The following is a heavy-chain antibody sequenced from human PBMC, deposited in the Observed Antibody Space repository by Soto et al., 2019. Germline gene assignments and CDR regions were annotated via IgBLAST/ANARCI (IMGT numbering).Heavy chain of an antibody. CDR2: ISGSGGST. D-gene: IGHD4-17*01. CDR3: AKHPHGDYYYGMDV. V-gene: IGHV3-23*01. Sequence: GGSLRLSCAASGFTFSSYAMSWVRQAPGKGLEWVSAISGSGGSTYYADSVKGRFTISRDNSKNTLYLQMNSLRAEDTAVYYCAKHPHGDYYYGMDVWGQGTTVTVSS. J-gene: IGHJ6*02. CDR1: GFTFSSYA.